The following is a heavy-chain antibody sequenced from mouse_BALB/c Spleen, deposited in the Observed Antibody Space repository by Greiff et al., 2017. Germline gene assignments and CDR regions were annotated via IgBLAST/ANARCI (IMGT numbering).Heavy chain of an antibody. CDR2: INPSTGYT. D-gene: IGHD2-4*01. CDR3: ARGGAYDYDGYFDV. J-gene: IGHJ1*01. Sequence: QVQLQQSGAELAKPGASVKMSCKASGYTFTSYWMHWVKQRPGQGLEWIGYINPSTGYTEYNQKFKDEAALTADKSSSTAYMQLSSLTSEDSAVYYCARGGAYDYDGYFDVWGAGTTVTVSS. V-gene: IGHV1-7*01. CDR1: GYTFTSYW.